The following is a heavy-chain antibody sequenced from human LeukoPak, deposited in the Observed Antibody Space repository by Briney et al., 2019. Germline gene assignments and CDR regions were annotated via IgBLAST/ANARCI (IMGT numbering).Heavy chain of an antibody. CDR1: GYTFTSYG. D-gene: IGHD4-17*01. J-gene: IGHJ4*02. CDR2: ISAYNGNT. CDR3: AREKLTTGLSDY. V-gene: IGHV1-18*01. Sequence: GASVKVSCTASGYTFTSYGISWVRQAPGQGLEWMGWISAYNGNTNYAQTLQGRVTMTTDTSTSTAYMELRSLRSDDTAVYYCAREKLTTGLSDYWGQGTLVTVSS.